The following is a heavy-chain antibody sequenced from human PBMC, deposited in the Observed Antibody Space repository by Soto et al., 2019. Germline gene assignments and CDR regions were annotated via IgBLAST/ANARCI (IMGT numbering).Heavy chain of an antibody. Sequence: EVQLVESGGGLVKPGGSLRLSCAASGFTFSNAWMSWVRQAPGKGLEWVGRIKSKTDGGTTDYAAPVKGRFTISRDDSKNTLYLQMNSLKTEDTVVYYCTTGAYYYDSSGYRPLDYWGQGTLVTVSS. D-gene: IGHD3-22*01. CDR2: IKSKTDGGTT. CDR1: GFTFSNAW. V-gene: IGHV3-15*01. J-gene: IGHJ4*02. CDR3: TTGAYYYDSSGYRPLDY.